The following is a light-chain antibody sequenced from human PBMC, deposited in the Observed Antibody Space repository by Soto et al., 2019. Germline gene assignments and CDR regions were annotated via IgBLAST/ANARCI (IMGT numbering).Light chain of an antibody. CDR1: QSVSGF. J-gene: IGKJ5*01. Sequence: EIVLTQSPATLSLSPGERATLSCRASQSVSGFLAWFQQKPGQAPRLLIYDASKRATGIPARFSGSGSETDFTLTISRLEPEDFALYYCQQYGSSAPITFGQGTRLEIK. CDR3: QQYGSSAPIT. CDR2: DAS. V-gene: IGKV3-20*01.